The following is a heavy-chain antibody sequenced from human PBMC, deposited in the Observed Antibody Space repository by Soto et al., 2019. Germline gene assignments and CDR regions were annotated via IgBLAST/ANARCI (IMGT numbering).Heavy chain of an antibody. CDR2: ISYDGSNK. CDR3: AKGGYSSSWYHYYYYYGMDV. D-gene: IGHD6-13*01. CDR1: GFTFSSYG. Sequence: GGSLRLSCAASGFTFSSYGMHWVRQAPGKGLEWVAVISYDGSNKYYADSVKGRFTISRDNSKNTLYLQMNSLRAEDTAVYYCAKGGYSSSWYHYYYYYGMDVWGQGTTVTVSS. J-gene: IGHJ6*02. V-gene: IGHV3-30*18.